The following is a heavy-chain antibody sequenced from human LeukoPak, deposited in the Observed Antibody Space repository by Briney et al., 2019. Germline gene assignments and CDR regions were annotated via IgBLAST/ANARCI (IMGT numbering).Heavy chain of an antibody. CDR1: GGSINSGTYY. CDR3: AREESDWSSLGYFYHYMDV. J-gene: IGHJ6*03. CDR2: IYTSGSA. D-gene: IGHD3-9*01. V-gene: IGHV4-61*02. Sequence: SETLSLTCTVSGGSINSGTYYWTWIRQPAGKRLEWIGRIYTSGSANYKPSLKSRVTISVDASKNQFSLKLGSVTAADTAVYYCAREESDWSSLGYFYHYMDVWGKGTTVTISS.